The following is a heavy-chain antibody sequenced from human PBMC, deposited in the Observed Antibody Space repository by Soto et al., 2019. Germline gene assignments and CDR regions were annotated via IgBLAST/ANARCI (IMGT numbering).Heavy chain of an antibody. Sequence: EVQLVESGGGLVKPGGSLRLSCAASGFTFSNAWMSWVRQAPGKGLEWVGRIKSKTDGGTTDYAAPVKGRFTISRDDSKNTLYPQMNSLKTEDTAVYYCTTGSRPSRVFGGDAFDIWGQGTMVTVSS. J-gene: IGHJ3*02. D-gene: IGHD3-3*01. V-gene: IGHV3-15*01. CDR3: TTGSRPSRVFGGDAFDI. CDR2: IKSKTDGGTT. CDR1: GFTFSNAW.